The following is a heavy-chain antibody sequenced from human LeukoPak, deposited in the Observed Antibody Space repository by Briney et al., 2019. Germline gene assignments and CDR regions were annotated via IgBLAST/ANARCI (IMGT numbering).Heavy chain of an antibody. CDR3: ARDPSYYDSSGYYSA. V-gene: IGHV4-31*03. J-gene: IGHJ4*02. D-gene: IGHD3-22*01. CDR2: MYYSGST. Sequence: SQTLSLTCTVSGGSISSGGYYWSWIRQHPGKGLEWIGYMYYSGSTYYNPSLKSRVTISVDTSKNQFSLKLSSVTAADTAVYYCARDPSYYDSSGYYSAWGQGTLVTVSS. CDR1: GGSISSGGYY.